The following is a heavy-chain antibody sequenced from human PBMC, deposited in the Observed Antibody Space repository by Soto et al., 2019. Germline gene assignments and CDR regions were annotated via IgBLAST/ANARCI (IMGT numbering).Heavy chain of an antibody. CDR3: VKDHPALEY. CDR1: GFTFSDYA. V-gene: IGHV3-64D*06. Sequence: EVQLVESGGGLVQPGGSLRLTCSASGFTFSDYAMHWVRQTPGKGLEYVSLFRSAGGRIYYAHSVKGRFTISSDNSKYPLFLQMNSLIPDDTAMYYCVKDHPALEYWGHGTLVTVSS. J-gene: IGHJ4*01. CDR2: FRSAGGRI.